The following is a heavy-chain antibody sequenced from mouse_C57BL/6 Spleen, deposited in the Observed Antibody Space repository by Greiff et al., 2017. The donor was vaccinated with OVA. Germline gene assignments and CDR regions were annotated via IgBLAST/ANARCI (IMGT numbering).Heavy chain of an antibody. V-gene: IGHV1-80*01. CDR3: ARKAAQAYYFDY. D-gene: IGHD3-2*02. Sequence: QVQLQQSGAELVKPGASVKISCKASGYAFSSYWMNWVKQRPGKGLEWIGQIYPGDGDTNYNGKFKGKATLTADKSSSTAYMQLSSLTSEDSAVDFCARKAAQAYYFDYWGQGTTLTVSS. J-gene: IGHJ2*01. CDR2: IYPGDGDT. CDR1: GYAFSSYW.